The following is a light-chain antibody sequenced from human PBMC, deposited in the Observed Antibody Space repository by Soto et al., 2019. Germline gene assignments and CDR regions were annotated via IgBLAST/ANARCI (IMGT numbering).Light chain of an antibody. CDR2: DAS. J-gene: IGKJ1*01. CDR1: QSVSSY. V-gene: IGKV3-11*01. Sequence: PATLYLSPGGRATLSCRASQSVSSYLAWYQQKPGQAPRLLIYDASNRATGIPARFSGSGSGTDFTLTISSLEPEDFAVYYCQVYGSSPPGTFGQGTKVDIK. CDR3: QVYGSSPPGT.